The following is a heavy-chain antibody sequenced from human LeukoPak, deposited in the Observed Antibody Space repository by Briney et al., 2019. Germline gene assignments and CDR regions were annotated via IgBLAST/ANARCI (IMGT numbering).Heavy chain of an antibody. CDR1: RYTFTSYG. D-gene: IGHD3-22*01. Sequence: ASVKVSCKASRYTFTSYGISWVRQAPGQGLEWMGWINPYNGNTNYVQKLQGRVTMTTETSTSTAYMELRSLRSDDTAVYYCARSDSSGYSSFDYWGQGTLVTVSS. CDR3: ARSDSSGYSSFDY. V-gene: IGHV1-18*01. CDR2: INPYNGNT. J-gene: IGHJ4*02.